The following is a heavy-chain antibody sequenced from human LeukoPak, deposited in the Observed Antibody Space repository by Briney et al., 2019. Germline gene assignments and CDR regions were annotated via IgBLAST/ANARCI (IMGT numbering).Heavy chain of an antibody. V-gene: IGHV4-39*01. CDR1: GGSISSSSYY. CDR3: ATGGTYYDILTGYS. Sequence: SETLSLTCTVSGGSISSSSYYWGWIRQPPGKGLEWIGSIYYSVSTYYNPSLKSRVTISVDTSKNQFSLKLSSVTAADTAVYYCATGGTYYDILTGYSWGQGTLVTVSS. CDR2: IYYSVST. D-gene: IGHD3-9*01. J-gene: IGHJ5*02.